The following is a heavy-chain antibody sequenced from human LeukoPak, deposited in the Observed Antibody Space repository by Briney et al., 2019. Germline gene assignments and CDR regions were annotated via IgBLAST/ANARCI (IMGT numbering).Heavy chain of an antibody. V-gene: IGHV1-8*01. CDR2: MNPNSGNT. Sequence: ASVKVSCKASGYTFTSYDINWVRQATGQGLEWMGWMNPNSGNTGYAQKFQGRVTMTRNTSISTAYMELSSLRSEDTAVYYCARSGSHDFWSGYPQGNWFDPWGQGTLVTVSS. J-gene: IGHJ5*02. CDR1: GYTFTSYD. CDR3: ARSGSHDFWSGYPQGNWFDP. D-gene: IGHD3-3*01.